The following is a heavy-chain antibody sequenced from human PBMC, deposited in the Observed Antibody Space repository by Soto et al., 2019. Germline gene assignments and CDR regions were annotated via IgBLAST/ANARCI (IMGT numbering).Heavy chain of an antibody. CDR2: INHSGST. Sequence: ETLSLSCAVHGGSFRGYYWSWIRQPPGKGLEWIGEINHSGSTNYNPSLKSRVTISVDTSKNQFSLKLSSVTAADTAVYYCARGTMVRGVIMGFFAYWGQGTLVTVSS. J-gene: IGHJ4*02. D-gene: IGHD3-10*01. V-gene: IGHV4-34*01. CDR3: ARGTMVRGVIMGFFAY. CDR1: GGSFRGYY.